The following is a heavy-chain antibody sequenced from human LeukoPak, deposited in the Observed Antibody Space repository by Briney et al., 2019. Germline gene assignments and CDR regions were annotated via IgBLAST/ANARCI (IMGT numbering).Heavy chain of an antibody. CDR1: GYSISSGYY. CDR3: ARGYGVKITMVRGVIPPDYYYMDV. CDR2: IYHSGST. V-gene: IGHV4-38-2*02. J-gene: IGHJ6*03. D-gene: IGHD3-10*01. Sequence: PSETLSLTCTVSGYSISSGYYWGWIRQPPGKGLEWIGSIYHSGSTYYNPSLKSRVTISVDTSKNQFSLKLSSVTAADTAVYYCARGYGVKITMVRGVIPPDYYYMDVWGKGTTVTISS.